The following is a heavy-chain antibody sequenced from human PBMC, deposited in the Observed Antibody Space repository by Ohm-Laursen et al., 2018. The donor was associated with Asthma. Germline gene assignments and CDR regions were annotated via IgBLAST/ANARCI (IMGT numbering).Heavy chain of an antibody. Sequence: SLRLSCAASGFTFSSYSMNWVRQAPGKGLEWVSYISSSSSTIYYADSVKGRFTISRDNAKNSLYLQMNSLRDEDTAVYYCARPEITIFGVVTHPPYYYYGMDVWGQGTTVTVSS. V-gene: IGHV3-48*02. CDR3: ARPEITIFGVVTHPPYYYYGMDV. D-gene: IGHD3-3*01. J-gene: IGHJ6*02. CDR2: ISSSSSTI. CDR1: GFTFSSYS.